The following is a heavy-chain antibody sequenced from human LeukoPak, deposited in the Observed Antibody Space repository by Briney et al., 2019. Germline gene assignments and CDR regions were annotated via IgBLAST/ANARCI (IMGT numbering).Heavy chain of an antibody. D-gene: IGHD1-26*01. J-gene: IGHJ6*03. V-gene: IGHV4-4*07. CDR3: ARGIVGATGYYYYYYMDV. CDR2: IYTSGST. Sequence: KPSETLSLTCTVSGGSISSYYWSWIRQPAGKGLEWIGRIYTSGSTNYNPSLKSRVTMSVDTSKNQFSLKLSSVTAADTAVYYCARGIVGATGYYYYYYMDVWGKGTTVTVSS. CDR1: GGSISSYY.